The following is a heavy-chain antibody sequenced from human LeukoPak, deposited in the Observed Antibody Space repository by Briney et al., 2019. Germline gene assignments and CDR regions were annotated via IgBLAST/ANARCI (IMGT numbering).Heavy chain of an antibody. CDR2: INHSGST. J-gene: IGHJ5*02. CDR3: AREGFVDGDQMWDWFDP. Sequence: SETLSLTCAVYGGSFSGYYWSWIRQPPGKGLEWIGEINHSGSTNYNPSLKSRVTISVDTSKNQFSLKLSSVTAADTAVYYCAREGFVDGDQMWDWFDPWGQGTLVTVSS. D-gene: IGHD3-10*01. CDR1: GGSFSGYY. V-gene: IGHV4-34*01.